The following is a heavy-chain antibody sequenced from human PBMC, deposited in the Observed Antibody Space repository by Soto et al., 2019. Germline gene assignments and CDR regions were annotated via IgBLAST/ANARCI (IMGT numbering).Heavy chain of an antibody. J-gene: IGHJ5*02. CDR1: GGFLSESY. CDR2: INHVGGT. CDR3: VRIRCQLPSSVLWLDP. V-gene: IGHV4-34*01. Sequence: SETLSLTCAVYGGFLSESYWTWIRQPPGKGLEWIGEINHVGGTNYNPSLKSRVTMSVDTSQNQFSLRLISVTAADTAMYFCVRIRCQLPSSVLWLDPWGQGTPVTVSS. D-gene: IGHD3-16*01.